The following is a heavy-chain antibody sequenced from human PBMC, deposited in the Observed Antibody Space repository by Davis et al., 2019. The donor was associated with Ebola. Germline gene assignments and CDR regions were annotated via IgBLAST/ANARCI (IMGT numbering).Heavy chain of an antibody. CDR1: GYTFTSYY. Sequence: ASVKVSCKASGYTFTSYYMHWVRQAPGQRLEWMGWINAGNGNTKYSQKFQGRVTITRDTSASTAYMELSRLRSDDTAVYYCARETYYYDSSGYYYVNYFGYWGQGTLVTVSS. CDR3: ARETYYYDSSGYYYVNYFGY. J-gene: IGHJ4*02. D-gene: IGHD3-22*01. V-gene: IGHV1-3*01. CDR2: INAGNGNT.